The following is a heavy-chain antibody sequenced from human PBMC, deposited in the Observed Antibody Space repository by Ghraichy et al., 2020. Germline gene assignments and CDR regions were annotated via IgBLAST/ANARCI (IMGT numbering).Heavy chain of an antibody. V-gene: IGHV3-23*01. CDR3: AKDRAVTTFPVSGYHYYGMDV. CDR2: ISGSGVST. Sequence: GESLNISCAASGFSFSNYAMSWVRQAPGKGLEWVSGISGSGVSTYYADSVKGRFTISRDSSKNTLYLQMNSLRAEDTAVYYCAKDRAVTTFPVSGYHYYGMDVWGQGTTVTVSS. J-gene: IGHJ6*02. D-gene: IGHD4-17*01. CDR1: GFSFSNYA.